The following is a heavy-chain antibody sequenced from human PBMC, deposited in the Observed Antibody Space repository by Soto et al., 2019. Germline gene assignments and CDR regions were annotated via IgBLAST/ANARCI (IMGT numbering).Heavy chain of an antibody. CDR1: GYTFTGYY. CDR3: ARDRALRYSYGPFDY. Sequence: QVPLVQSGAEVKKPGASVKVSCKASGYTFTGYYMHWVRQAPGQGLEWMGWINPNSGGTNYAQKFQGWVTMTRDTSISTAYMELSRLRSDDTAVYYCARDRALRYSYGPFDYWGQGTLVTVSS. CDR2: INPNSGGT. V-gene: IGHV1-2*04. D-gene: IGHD5-18*01. J-gene: IGHJ4*02.